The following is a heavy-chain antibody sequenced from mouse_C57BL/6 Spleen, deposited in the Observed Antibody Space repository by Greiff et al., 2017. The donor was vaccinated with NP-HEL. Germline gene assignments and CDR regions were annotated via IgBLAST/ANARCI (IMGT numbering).Heavy chain of an antibody. D-gene: IGHD1-1*01. CDR2: IYPGSGNT. CDR1: GYTFTSYG. CDR3: ASTKGGDTGAVDY. Sequence: VQLQQSGAELARPGASVKLSCKASGYTFTSYGISWVKQRPGQGLEWIGEIYPGSGNTYYNEQFKGKATLTADQSSSTPSMPLRSLTAEDAAVEVWASTKGGDTGAVDYWGKGTTVTVSS. J-gene: IGHJ4*01. V-gene: IGHV1-81*01.